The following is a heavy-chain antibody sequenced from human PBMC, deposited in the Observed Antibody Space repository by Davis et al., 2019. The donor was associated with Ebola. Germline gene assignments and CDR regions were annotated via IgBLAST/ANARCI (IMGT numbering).Heavy chain of an antibody. J-gene: IGHJ4*02. V-gene: IGHV3-7*03. CDR2: IKQDGSEK. CDR1: GFTFSSYW. D-gene: IGHD3-3*01. CDR3: ARDTPYYDFWSGYFDY. Sequence: PGGSLRLSCAASGFTFSSYWMSWVRQAPGKGLEWVANIKQDGSEKYYVDSVKGRFTISRDNAKNSLYLQMNSLRAEDTAVYYCARDTPYYDFWSGYFDYWGQGTLVTVSS.